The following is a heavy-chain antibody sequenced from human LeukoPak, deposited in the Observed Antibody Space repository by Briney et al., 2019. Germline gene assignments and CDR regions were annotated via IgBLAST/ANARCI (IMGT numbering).Heavy chain of an antibody. V-gene: IGHV3-23*01. Sequence: GGSLRLSCSASGFTFSSYAMSWVRQAPGKGLEWVSGISGSGGSTYYADSVKGRFTISRDNSKNTLYLQMNSLRAEDTAVYYCAKGPPDSSSWYKRTEGWGQGTLVTVSS. CDR1: GFTFSSYA. J-gene: IGHJ4*02. CDR3: AKGPPDSSSWYKRTEG. D-gene: IGHD6-13*01. CDR2: ISGSGGST.